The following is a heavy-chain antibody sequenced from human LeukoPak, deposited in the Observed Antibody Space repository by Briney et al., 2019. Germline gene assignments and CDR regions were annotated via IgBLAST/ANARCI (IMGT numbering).Heavy chain of an antibody. D-gene: IGHD4-17*01. CDR3: TTEVTTVTRGKI. V-gene: IGHV3-15*01. CDR1: GFTFSSYE. CDR2: IKSKIDGGTT. J-gene: IGHJ3*02. Sequence: PGGSLRLSCAAPGFTFSSYEMHWVRQARGKGLEWVGRIKSKIDGGTTDYAAPVKGRFTIPRDDSKNTLYLQMNSLETEDTAVYYCTTEVTTVTRGKIWGQGTMVTVSP.